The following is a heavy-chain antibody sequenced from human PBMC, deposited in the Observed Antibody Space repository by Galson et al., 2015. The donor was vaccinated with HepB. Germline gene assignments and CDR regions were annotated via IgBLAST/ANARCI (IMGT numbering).Heavy chain of an antibody. J-gene: IGHJ4*02. CDR3: ASYGYSDGYNAYHY. Sequence: SLRLSCAATGFTFSSYAMHWVRQAPGKGLEWVGGISCDGSDKHYADSVKGRFTISRDNSKNTLYLQMNSLRAEDTAVYYCASYGYSDGYNAYHYWGQGTLVTVSS. D-gene: IGHD5-18*01. CDR2: ISCDGSDK. V-gene: IGHV3-30-3*01. CDR1: GFTFSSYA.